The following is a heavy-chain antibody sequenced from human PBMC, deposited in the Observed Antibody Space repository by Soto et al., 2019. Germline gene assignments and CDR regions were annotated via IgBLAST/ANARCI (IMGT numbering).Heavy chain of an antibody. Sequence: SETLSLTCTVSGGSISSTTYYWGWIRQPPGKGLEWIGSIYYSGSTYYNPSLKSRGTISVDMPKNQFSLKLNSVTAADTAVYYCARLVYGDSGPDSWGQGTLVTSPQ. CDR1: GGSISSTTYY. D-gene: IGHD4-17*01. V-gene: IGHV4-39*01. CDR3: ARLVYGDSGPDS. J-gene: IGHJ4*02. CDR2: IYYSGST.